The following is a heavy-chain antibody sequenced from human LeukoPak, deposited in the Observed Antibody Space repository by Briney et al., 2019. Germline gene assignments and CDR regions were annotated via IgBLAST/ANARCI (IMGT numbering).Heavy chain of an antibody. CDR2: INHSGST. D-gene: IGHD3-10*01. CDR1: GFTFSSYS. Sequence: GSLRLSCAASGFTFSSYSMNWVRQPPGKGLEWIGEINHSGSTNYNPSLKSRVTISVDTSKNQFSLKLSSVTAADTAVYYCARRRRTGSYLYYFDYWGQGTLVTVSS. J-gene: IGHJ4*02. V-gene: IGHV4-34*01. CDR3: ARRRRTGSYLYYFDY.